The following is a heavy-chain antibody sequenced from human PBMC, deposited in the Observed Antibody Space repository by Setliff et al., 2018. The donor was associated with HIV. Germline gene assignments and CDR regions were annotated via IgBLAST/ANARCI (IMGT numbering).Heavy chain of an antibody. CDR1: GYTLTSYY. J-gene: IGHJ3*02. D-gene: IGHD6-13*01. CDR2: INPSTGGT. CDR3: ARDQGEAAARWDAFDI. Sequence: GASVKVSCKASGYTLTSYYIHWVRQAPGQGLEWMGVINPSTGGTSFAQKFQGRVTMTTGTPTSTVSMQLSSLTSEDTAVYYCARDQGEAAARWDAFDIWGQGTLVT. V-gene: IGHV1-46*01.